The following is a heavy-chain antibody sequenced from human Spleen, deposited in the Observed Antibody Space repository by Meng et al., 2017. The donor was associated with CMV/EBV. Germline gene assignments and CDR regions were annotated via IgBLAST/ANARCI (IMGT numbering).Heavy chain of an antibody. CDR2: IKSDGSNT. D-gene: IGHD2-15*01. Sequence: GGSLRLSCAASGFTFSSYWMHWVRQAPGKGLVWVSRIKSDGSNTSYADSVKGRFTISRDNSKNTLFLQMDSLRAEDSAVYYCARGDVDYSTPPRGMDVWGQGTTVTVSS. V-gene: IGHV3-74*01. J-gene: IGHJ6*02. CDR3: ARGDVDYSTPPRGMDV. CDR1: GFTFSSYW.